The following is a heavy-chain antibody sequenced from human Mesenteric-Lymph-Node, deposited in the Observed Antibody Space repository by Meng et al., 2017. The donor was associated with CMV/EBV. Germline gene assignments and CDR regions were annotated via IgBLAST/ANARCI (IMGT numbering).Heavy chain of an antibody. CDR1: GFTLSRYV. CDR3: ARDLYDFWSGLLSN. J-gene: IGHJ4*02. V-gene: IGHV3-30*03. CDR2: ISYDGSHK. D-gene: IGHD3-3*01. Sequence: GESLKISCAASGFTLSRYVMHWVRQAPGKGLEWVAVISYDGSHKHYADSVKGRFTISGDNSKNTLYLQMNSLRAEDTAVYFCARDLYDFWSGLLSNWGQGTLVTVSS.